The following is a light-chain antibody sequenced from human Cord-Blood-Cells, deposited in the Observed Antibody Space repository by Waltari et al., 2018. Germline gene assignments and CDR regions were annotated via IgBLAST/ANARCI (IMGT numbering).Light chain of an antibody. CDR1: SSDVGSYNL. Sequence: QSALTQPASVSGSPGQSITISCTGTSSDVGSYNLVSWYQQHPGKAPKLMIYVGSKRPSGVSNRLSGSKSGNTASLTISGLQAEDETDYYCCSYAGSSTWVFGGGTKLTVL. V-gene: IGLV2-23*01. J-gene: IGLJ3*02. CDR2: VGS. CDR3: CSYAGSSTWV.